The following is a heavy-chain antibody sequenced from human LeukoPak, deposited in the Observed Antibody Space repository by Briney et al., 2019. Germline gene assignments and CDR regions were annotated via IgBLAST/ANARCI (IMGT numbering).Heavy chain of an antibody. V-gene: IGHV3-23*01. Sequence: GGSLRLSCAASGFTFSSYVMSWVRQAPGRGLERVSTISGSGDSTYYADSVKGRFTISRDNSKNTLYLQMNSLRAEDTAVYYCAKIRNSGGYHGAFDIWGQGTMVTVSS. CDR2: ISGSGDST. CDR3: AKIRNSGGYHGAFDI. CDR1: GFTFSSYV. J-gene: IGHJ3*02. D-gene: IGHD1-26*01.